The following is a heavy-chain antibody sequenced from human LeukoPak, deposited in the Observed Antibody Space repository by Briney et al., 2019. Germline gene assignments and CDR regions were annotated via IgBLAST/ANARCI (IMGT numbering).Heavy chain of an antibody. Sequence: PGRSLRLSCAASGFTFSSYGMHWVRQAPGNGLEWEAVIWYDGSNKYYADSVKGRFTISRDNSKNTLYLQMNSLRAEDTAVYYCAREAMVRGVIITDGGAFDIWGQGTMVTVSS. D-gene: IGHD3-10*01. CDR2: IWYDGSNK. CDR3: AREAMVRGVIITDGGAFDI. V-gene: IGHV3-33*01. CDR1: GFTFSSYG. J-gene: IGHJ3*02.